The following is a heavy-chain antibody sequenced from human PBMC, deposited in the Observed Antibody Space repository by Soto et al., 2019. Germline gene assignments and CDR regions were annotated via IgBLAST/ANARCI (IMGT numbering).Heavy chain of an antibody. D-gene: IGHD2-2*01. CDR1: GGSISSSSYY. CDR3: ARASIVVVPRNRNYGMDV. V-gene: IGHV4-39*07. Sequence: PSETLSLTCTVSGGSISSSSYYWGWIRQPPGKGLEWIGSIYYSGSTYYNPSLKSRATISVDTSKNQFSLKLSSVTAADTAVYYCARASIVVVPRNRNYGMDVWGQGTTVTVSS. J-gene: IGHJ6*02. CDR2: IYYSGST.